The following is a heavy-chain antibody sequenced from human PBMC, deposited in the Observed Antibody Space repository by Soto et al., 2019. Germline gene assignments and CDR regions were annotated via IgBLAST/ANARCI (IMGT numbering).Heavy chain of an antibody. Sequence: ASVKVSCKASGYTFTVYYMHWVRQAPGQGLEWMGWINPKSGGTMYPQKFQGRVTMTWDTSISTAYMALTRLRSDDTAVYYCARDLARGGGSAGFDYWGQGTLVTVSS. D-gene: IGHD1-26*01. J-gene: IGHJ4*02. V-gene: IGHV1-2*02. CDR2: INPKSGGT. CDR1: GYTFTVYY. CDR3: ARDLARGGGSAGFDY.